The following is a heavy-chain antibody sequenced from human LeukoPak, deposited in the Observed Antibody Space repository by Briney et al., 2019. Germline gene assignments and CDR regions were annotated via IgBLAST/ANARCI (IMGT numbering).Heavy chain of an antibody. Sequence: GGSLRLSCAASGVTYRNYAMTWVRQAPAKGLEGVSSLSGSGENKYYANPVKGRFTISRDNSKNTVYLPMNSLRAEDTAIYYCAKGGQFELDYYFDYWGQGTLVTVSS. CDR3: AKGGQFELDYYFDY. CDR1: GVTYRNYA. D-gene: IGHD3-10*01. CDR2: LSGSGENK. V-gene: IGHV3-23*01. J-gene: IGHJ4*02.